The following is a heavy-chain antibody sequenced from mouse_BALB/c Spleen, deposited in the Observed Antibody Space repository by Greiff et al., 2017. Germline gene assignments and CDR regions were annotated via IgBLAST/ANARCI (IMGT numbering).Heavy chain of an antibody. V-gene: IGHV1-15*01. J-gene: IGHJ2*01. CDR1: GYTFTDYE. CDR3: TNPDY. CDR2: IDPETGGT. Sequence: VQLQQSGAELVRPGASVTLSCKASGYTFTDYEMHWVKQTPVHGLEWIGAIDPETGGTAYNQKFKGKATLTADKSSSTAYMELRSLTSEDSAVYYCTNPDYGGQGTTLTVSS.